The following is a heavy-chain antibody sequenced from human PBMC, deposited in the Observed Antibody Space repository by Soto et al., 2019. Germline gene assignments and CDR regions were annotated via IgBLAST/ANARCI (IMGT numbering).Heavy chain of an antibody. D-gene: IGHD2-2*01. CDR2: IYSGGST. CDR1: GFTISSNY. V-gene: IGHV3-53*04. CDR3: ARVRQYCSSTSCYAEDYYYYMAV. J-gene: IGHJ6*03. Sequence: HLGGSLRLSCAASGFTISSNYMSWVRQAPGKGLEWVSVIYSGGSTYYADSVKGRFTISRHNSKNTLYLQMNSLRAEDTAVYYCARVRQYCSSTSCYAEDYYYYMAVWGKGTTVTVSS.